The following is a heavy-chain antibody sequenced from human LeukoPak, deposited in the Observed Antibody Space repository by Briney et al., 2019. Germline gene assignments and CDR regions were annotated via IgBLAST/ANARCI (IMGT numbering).Heavy chain of an antibody. V-gene: IGHV1-2*02. CDR3: ARDQQQLGSGFDY. CDR1: GYTFTGYY. J-gene: IGHJ4*02. D-gene: IGHD6-13*01. CDR2: INPNSGGT. Sequence: ASVKVSCKASGYTFTGYYMHWVRQAPGQGLEWMGWINPNSGGTNYAQKFQGRVTMTRDTSISTAYMELSRLRSDDTAVYYCARDQQQLGSGFDYWGQGTLVTASS.